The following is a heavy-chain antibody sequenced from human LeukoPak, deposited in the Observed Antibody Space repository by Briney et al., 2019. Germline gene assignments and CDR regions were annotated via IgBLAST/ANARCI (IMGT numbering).Heavy chain of an antibody. D-gene: IGHD6-6*01. CDR2: IIPIFGTA. Sequence: SVKVSCKGSGGTFSSYAISWVRQAPGQGLEWMGGIIPIFGTANYAQKFQGRVTITTDESTSTAYMELSSLRSEDTAVYYCARGAARLDAFDIWGQGTMVTVSS. V-gene: IGHV1-69*05. CDR3: ARGAARLDAFDI. J-gene: IGHJ3*02. CDR1: GGTFSSYA.